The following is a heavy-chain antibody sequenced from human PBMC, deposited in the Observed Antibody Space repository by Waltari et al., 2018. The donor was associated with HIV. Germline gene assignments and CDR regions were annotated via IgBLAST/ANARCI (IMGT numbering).Heavy chain of an antibody. D-gene: IGHD1-26*01. Sequence: EVQLMEYGGGLVQSGGSLSLSCAAPGFPFATYSMSLVRQTPGKGLEWVAYIKDDGSEKYYMGSVKGRFTISRDNAKNSMFLQMNSLRAEDTAVYYCARIGTFPHNYAIDFWGQGTTVTVSS. V-gene: IGHV3-7*01. CDR3: ARIGTFPHNYAIDF. J-gene: IGHJ6*02. CDR1: GFPFATYS. CDR2: IKDDGSEK.